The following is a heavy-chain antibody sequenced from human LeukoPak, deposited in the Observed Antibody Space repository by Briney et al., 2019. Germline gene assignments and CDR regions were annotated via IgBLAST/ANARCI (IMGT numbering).Heavy chain of an antibody. CDR3: ATLFTASRGY. CDR2: IYHSGST. V-gene: IGHV4-38-2*02. Sequence: PSETLSLTCTVSGYSISSGYYWGWIRQPPGKGLEWIGSIYHSGSTYYNPSLKSRVTISVDTSKNQFSLKLSSVTAADTAVYYCATLFTASRGYWGQGTLVTVSS. CDR1: GYSISSGYY. D-gene: IGHD2-2*01. J-gene: IGHJ4*02.